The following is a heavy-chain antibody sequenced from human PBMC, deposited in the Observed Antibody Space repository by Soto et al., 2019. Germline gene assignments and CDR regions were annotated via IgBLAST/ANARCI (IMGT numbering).Heavy chain of an antibody. J-gene: IGHJ4*02. D-gene: IGHD3-16*01. V-gene: IGHV6-1*01. Sequence: QTRSLTCAISGESVSSNSAPWNWNRQSPARGLEWLGRTYYRSKWYSYYGPSVKSRITIKPDTSKNQFSLQLNSVTPEDTAVYYGTKDTFGAEDYWGQGTLVTVSS. CDR1: GESVSSNSAP. CDR3: TKDTFGAEDY. CDR2: TYYRSKWYS.